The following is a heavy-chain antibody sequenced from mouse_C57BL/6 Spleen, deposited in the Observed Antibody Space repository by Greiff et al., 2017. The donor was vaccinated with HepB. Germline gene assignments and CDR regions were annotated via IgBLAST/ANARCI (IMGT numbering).Heavy chain of an antibody. V-gene: IGHV1-64*01. Sequence: QVQLQQPGAELVKPGASVKLSCKASGYTFTSYWMHWVKQRPGQGLEWIGMIHPNSGSTNYNEKFKSKATLTVDKSSSAAYMQLSSLTSEDSAVYYCARGGGGYYSYYCDYWGQGTTLTVSS. CDR3: ARGGGGYYSYYCDY. CDR1: GYTFTSYW. CDR2: IHPNSGST. J-gene: IGHJ2*01. D-gene: IGHD2-3*01.